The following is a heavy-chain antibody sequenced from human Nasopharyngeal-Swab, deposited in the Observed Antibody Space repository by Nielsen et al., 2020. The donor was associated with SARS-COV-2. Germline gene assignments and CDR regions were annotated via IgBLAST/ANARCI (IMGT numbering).Heavy chain of an antibody. V-gene: IGHV3-23*01. CDR2: ISGSGGST. Sequence: GESLKISCAASGFTFSAYWMYWVRQAPGKGLEWVSAISGSGGSTYYADSVKGRFTISRDNSKNTLYLQMNSLRAEDTAVYYCAKYSRGELRFIGYWGQGTLVTVSS. J-gene: IGHJ4*02. D-gene: IGHD1-26*01. CDR1: GFTFSAYW. CDR3: AKYSRGELRFIGY.